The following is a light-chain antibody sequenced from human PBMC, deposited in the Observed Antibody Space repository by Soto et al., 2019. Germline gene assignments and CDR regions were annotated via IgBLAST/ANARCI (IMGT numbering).Light chain of an antibody. Sequence: AIQITQSPSSLSASVGDRVTITCRASQDIRNDLGWYQQRPGKAPKLLIHAVSTLQSGVPSRFSGSGSGTDFTLTIDSLQSEDFAVYYCQQYNDWPPAFGGGTRWIS. J-gene: IGKJ4*01. CDR2: AVS. CDR3: QQYNDWPPA. CDR1: QDIRND. V-gene: IGKV1-6*01.